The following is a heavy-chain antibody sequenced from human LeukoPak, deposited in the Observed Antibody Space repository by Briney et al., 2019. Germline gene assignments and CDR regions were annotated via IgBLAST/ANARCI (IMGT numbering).Heavy chain of an antibody. D-gene: IGHD5-24*01. Sequence: TSETLSLTCAVYGGSFSGYYWSWIRQPPGKGLEWIGEINHSGSTNYNPSLKSRVTISVDTSKNQFSLKLTSVTAADTAVYYCARRGGSGDYWGRGTLVTVSS. CDR1: GGSFSGYY. J-gene: IGHJ4*02. CDR3: ARRGGSGDY. CDR2: INHSGST. V-gene: IGHV4-34*01.